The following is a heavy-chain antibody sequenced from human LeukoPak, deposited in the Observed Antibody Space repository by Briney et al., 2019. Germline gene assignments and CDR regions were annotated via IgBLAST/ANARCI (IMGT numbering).Heavy chain of an antibody. CDR2: ISSSGSHI. Sequence: PGGSLRLSCAASGFTFSSYSMNWVRQAPGKGLEWVSSISSSGSHIHYADSVKGRLTISRDNAKNSLYLQMNSLRPEDTAVYYCARDRCNNPNCYENDYWGQGALVTVSS. V-gene: IGHV3-21*01. J-gene: IGHJ4*02. CDR1: GFTFSSYS. D-gene: IGHD2-2*01. CDR3: ARDRCNNPNCYENDY.